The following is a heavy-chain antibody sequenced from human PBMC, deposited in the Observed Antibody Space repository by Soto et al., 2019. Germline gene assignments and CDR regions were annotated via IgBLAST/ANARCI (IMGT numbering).Heavy chain of an antibody. J-gene: IGHJ6*02. CDR1: GFTFSSYE. V-gene: IGHV3-48*03. D-gene: IGHD3-10*02. CDR3: ARDIFGEWYYYYYGMDV. Sequence: PGGSLRLSCAASGFTFSSYEMNWVRQAPGKGLEWVSYISSSGSTVYYADSVKGRFTISRDNAKNSLYLQMNSLRAEDTAVYYCARDIFGEWYYYYYGMDVWGQGTTVTSP. CDR2: ISSSGSTV.